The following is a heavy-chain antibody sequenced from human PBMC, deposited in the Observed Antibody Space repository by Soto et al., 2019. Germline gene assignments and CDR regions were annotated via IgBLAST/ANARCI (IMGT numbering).Heavy chain of an antibody. Sequence: PGGSLRLSCAASGFTFRSYAMHWVRQAPGKGLEWVAIISYEEIYKYYADSVKGRFTISRDNSKNTLYLQMNSLRTEDTAVYYCARALSIAAAGSIGPYNWFDPWGQGTLVTVSS. CDR1: GFTFRSYA. D-gene: IGHD6-13*01. V-gene: IGHV3-30-3*01. J-gene: IGHJ5*02. CDR3: ARALSIAAAGSIGPYNWFDP. CDR2: ISYEEIYK.